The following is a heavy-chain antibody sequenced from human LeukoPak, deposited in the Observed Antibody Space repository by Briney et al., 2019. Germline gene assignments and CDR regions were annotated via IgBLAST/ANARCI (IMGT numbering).Heavy chain of an antibody. CDR3: ARGILLRYFDWSYFYYYMDV. CDR2: INHSGST. Sequence: SETLSLTCAVYGGSFSGYYWSLIRQPPGKGLEWIGEINHSGSTNYNPSLKSRVTISVDTSKNQFSLKLSSVTAADTAVYYCARGILLRYFDWSYFYYYMDVWGKGTTVTVSS. V-gene: IGHV4-34*01. J-gene: IGHJ6*03. D-gene: IGHD3-9*01. CDR1: GGSFSGYY.